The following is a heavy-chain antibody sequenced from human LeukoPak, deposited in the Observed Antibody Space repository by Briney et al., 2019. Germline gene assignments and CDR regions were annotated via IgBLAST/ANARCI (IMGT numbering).Heavy chain of an antibody. CDR3: ATTLRYCSSTSCYTGFDY. D-gene: IGHD2-2*02. V-gene: IGHV1-2*02. J-gene: IGHJ4*02. Sequence: ASVKVSCKASGYTFTSYGISWVRQAPGQGLEWMGWINPNSGGTNYAQKFQGRVTMTRDTSISTAYMELSRLRSDDTAVYYCATTLRYCSSTSCYTGFDYWGQGTLVTVSS. CDR2: INPNSGGT. CDR1: GYTFTSYG.